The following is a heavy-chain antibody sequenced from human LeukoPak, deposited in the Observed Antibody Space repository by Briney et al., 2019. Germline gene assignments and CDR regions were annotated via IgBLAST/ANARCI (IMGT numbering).Heavy chain of an antibody. V-gene: IGHV3-11*05. J-gene: IGHJ4*02. CDR2: ISSSSSYT. Sequence: GGSLRLSCAASGFTFSDYYMSWIRQAPGKGLEWVSYISSSSSYTNYADSVKGRFTISRDNDKNSLYLQMNSLRAEDAAVYYYARVRAAAGEFDYWGQGTLVTVSS. D-gene: IGHD6-13*01. CDR3: ARVRAAAGEFDY. CDR1: GFTFSDYY.